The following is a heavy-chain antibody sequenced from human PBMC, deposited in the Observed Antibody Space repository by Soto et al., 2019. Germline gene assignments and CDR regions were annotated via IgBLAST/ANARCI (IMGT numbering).Heavy chain of an antibody. CDR2: MSSSGTDM. J-gene: IGHJ4*02. D-gene: IGHD3-10*01. V-gene: IGHV3-11*01. Sequence: QVQLVYSGGGLVKPGGSLRISCAASGFTFSDYYMTWFRQAPGKGPECLSYMSSSGTDMYYADSVRGRFTISRDNAQNPLFLKMNGLRADDPAVFFWAGGSRGGGDYWGQGTLVTVSS. CDR3: AGGSRGGGDY. CDR1: GFTFSDYY.